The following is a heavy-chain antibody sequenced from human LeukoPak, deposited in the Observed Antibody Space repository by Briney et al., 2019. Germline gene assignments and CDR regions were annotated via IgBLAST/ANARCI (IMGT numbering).Heavy chain of an antibody. CDR3: ARDLRGELGY. V-gene: IGHV4-59*12. D-gene: IGHD7-27*01. J-gene: IGHJ4*02. Sequence: SETLSLTCTVSGGSISSYYWSWIRQPPGKGLEWIGYIYYSGSTNYNPSLKSRVTMSVDTSKNQFSLKLSSVTAADTAVYYGARDLRGELGYWGQGTLVTVSS. CDR1: GGSISSYY. CDR2: IYYSGST.